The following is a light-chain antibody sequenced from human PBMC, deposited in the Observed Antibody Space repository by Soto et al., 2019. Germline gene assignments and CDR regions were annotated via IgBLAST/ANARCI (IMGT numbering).Light chain of an antibody. CDR1: QSIASSY. V-gene: IGKV3-20*01. Sequence: EIVLTQSPGTLSLSPGASATLSCRASQSIASSYLAWYQQKTGQPPRLLLYRTFNRATGIPDRFSGSGSGTDVTLTISRLEPEDFAVYFCQQFSMPPLTFGGGTKVEI. CDR3: QQFSMPPLT. J-gene: IGKJ4*01. CDR2: RTF.